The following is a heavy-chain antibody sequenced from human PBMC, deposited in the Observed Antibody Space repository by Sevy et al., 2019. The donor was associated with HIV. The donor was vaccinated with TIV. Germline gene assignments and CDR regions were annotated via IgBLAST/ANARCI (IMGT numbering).Heavy chain of an antibody. D-gene: IGHD3-10*01. CDR3: ARDLASGSFFSLYFDY. J-gene: IGHJ4*02. CDR2: ISSSGTII. CDR1: GLNVSDYF. Sequence: GGSLRLSCAASGLNVSDYFMSWIRQAPGKRPEWVSYISSSGTIIYYASSVKGRFTISRDNAKNSLYLQMNSPRAEDTAIYYCARDLASGSFFSLYFDYWGQGTLVTVSS. V-gene: IGHV3-11*01.